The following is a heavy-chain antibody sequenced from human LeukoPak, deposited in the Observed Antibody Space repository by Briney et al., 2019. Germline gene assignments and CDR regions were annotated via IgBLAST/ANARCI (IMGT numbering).Heavy chain of an antibody. Sequence: PGGSLRLSCAASGFTFSSYAMHWVRQAPGKGLEWVAVISYDGSNKYYADSVKGRFTISRDNSKNTLYLQMNSLRAEDTAVYYCARDEYSYGYGYFDYWGQGTLVTVSS. D-gene: IGHD5-18*01. CDR1: GFTFSSYA. CDR2: ISYDGSNK. V-gene: IGHV3-30-3*01. CDR3: ARDEYSYGYGYFDY. J-gene: IGHJ4*02.